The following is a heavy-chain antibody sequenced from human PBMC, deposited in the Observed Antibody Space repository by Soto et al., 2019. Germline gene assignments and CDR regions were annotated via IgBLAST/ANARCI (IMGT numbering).Heavy chain of an antibody. J-gene: IGHJ5*02. CDR1: GYTFTSYG. CDR3: ARDHEQLVPGSVKYNWFDP. Sequence: ASVKVSCKASGYTFTSYGISWVRQAPGQGLEWMGWISAYNGNTNYAQKLQGRVTMTPDTSTSTAYMELRSLRSDDTAVYYCARDHEQLVPGSVKYNWFDPWGQGTLVTVSS. CDR2: ISAYNGNT. V-gene: IGHV1-18*01. D-gene: IGHD6-6*01.